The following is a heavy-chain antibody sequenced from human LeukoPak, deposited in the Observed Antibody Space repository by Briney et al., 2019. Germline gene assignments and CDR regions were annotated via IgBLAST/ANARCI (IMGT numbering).Heavy chain of an antibody. J-gene: IGHJ4*02. D-gene: IGHD3-16*01. CDR1: GFTFSSYA. Sequence: GGSLRLSCAASGFTFSSYAVSWVRQAPGKGLEWVSAISGSGGSTYYADSVKGRFTISRDNSKNTLYLQMNSLRAEDTAVYYCAKHYDYILAASDYWGQGTLVTVSS. CDR3: AKHYDYILAASDY. V-gene: IGHV3-23*01. CDR2: ISGSGGST.